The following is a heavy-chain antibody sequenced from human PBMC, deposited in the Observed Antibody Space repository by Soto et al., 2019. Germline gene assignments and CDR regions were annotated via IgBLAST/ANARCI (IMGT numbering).Heavy chain of an antibody. D-gene: IGHD3-22*01. J-gene: IGHJ4*02. CDR1: GGSISGNYYF. CDR3: DRGGETYYYDNDGSSGYHSDS. V-gene: IGHV4-30-4*01. Sequence: SETLSLTCSVSGGSISGNYYFWSWVRQSPGRGLEWVGSIFSSGRTSYSPSLRSRVRMSVDASNNRFSLHMTSVTAADTAVYFCDRGGETYYYDNDGSSGYHSDSWGPGSLVTVSS. CDR2: IFSSGRT.